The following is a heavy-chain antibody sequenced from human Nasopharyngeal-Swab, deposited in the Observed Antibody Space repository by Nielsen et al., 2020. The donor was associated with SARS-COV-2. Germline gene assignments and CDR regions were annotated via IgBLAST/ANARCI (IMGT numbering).Heavy chain of an antibody. CDR2: IYYSGST. CDR3: ARPNGIAAAGTGWFDP. D-gene: IGHD6-13*01. CDR1: GGSISSGGYY. V-gene: IGHV4-31*03. J-gene: IGHJ5*02. Sequence: SETLSLTCTVSGGSISSGGYYWSWIRQHPGKGLEWIGYIYYSGSTYYNPSLKSRVTIPVDTSKNQFSLKLSSVTAADMAVYYCARPNGIAAAGTGWFDPWGQGTLVTVSS.